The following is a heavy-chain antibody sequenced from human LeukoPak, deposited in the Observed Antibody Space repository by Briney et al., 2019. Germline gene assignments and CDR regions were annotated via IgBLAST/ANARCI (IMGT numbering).Heavy chain of an antibody. CDR3: AGGSYCSSTSCYRGIDP. V-gene: IGHV4-38-2*01. CDR2: IYHSGST. D-gene: IGHD2-2*01. CDR1: AYSISSGYY. Sequence: SETLSLTCSVSAYSISSGYYWGWIRQPPGKGLEWIGSIYHSGSTYYNPSLKSRVTISVDTSKNQFSLKLSSVTAADTAVYYCAGGSYCSSTSCYRGIDPWGQGTLVTVSS. J-gene: IGHJ5*02.